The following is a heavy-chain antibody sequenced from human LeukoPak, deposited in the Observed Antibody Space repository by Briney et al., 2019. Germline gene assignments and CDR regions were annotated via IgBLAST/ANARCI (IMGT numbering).Heavy chain of an antibody. J-gene: IGHJ4*02. CDR1: GFTFSSYA. V-gene: IGHV3-30-3*01. D-gene: IGHD6-13*01. CDR3: ARRGVPLWSAAGTPGY. CDR2: ISYDGSNK. Sequence: GRSLRLSCAASGFTFSSYAMHWIRQAPGKGLEWVAVISYDGSNKYYADSVKGRFTFSRDNSKNTLYLQMNSLRAEDTAVYYCARRGVPLWSAAGTPGYWGQGTLVTVSS.